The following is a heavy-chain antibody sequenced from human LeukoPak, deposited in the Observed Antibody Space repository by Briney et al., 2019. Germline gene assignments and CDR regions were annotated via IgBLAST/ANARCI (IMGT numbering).Heavy chain of an antibody. Sequence: SETLSLTCTVSGGSISSYYWSWIRQPAGKGLEWIGRIYTSGSTNYNPSLKSRVTMSVDTSKNQFSLKRSSVTAADTAVYYCARGSYDSSGYYYVESDWGQGTLVTVSS. CDR3: ARGSYDSSGYYYVESD. CDR1: GGSISSYY. CDR2: IYTSGST. D-gene: IGHD3-22*01. V-gene: IGHV4-4*07. J-gene: IGHJ4*02.